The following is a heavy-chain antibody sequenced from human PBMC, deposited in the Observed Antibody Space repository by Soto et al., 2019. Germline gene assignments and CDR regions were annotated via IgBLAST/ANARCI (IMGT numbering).Heavy chain of an antibody. CDR2: IIPIFGTA. Sequence: SVKVSCKASGGTFSSYAISWVRQAPGQGLEWMGGIIPIFGTANYAQKFQGRVTITADESTSTAYMELSSLRSEDTAVYYCARGGGHCSGGSCSGGRDWGQGTLVTVSS. V-gene: IGHV1-69*13. CDR3: ARGGGHCSGGSCSGGRD. CDR1: GGTFSSYA. D-gene: IGHD2-15*01. J-gene: IGHJ4*02.